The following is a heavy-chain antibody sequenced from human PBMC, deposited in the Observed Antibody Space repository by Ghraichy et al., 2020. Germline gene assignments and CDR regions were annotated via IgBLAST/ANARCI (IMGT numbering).Heavy chain of an antibody. D-gene: IGHD2-2*01. V-gene: IGHV3-23*01. CDR3: ASSGGCSSTSCYGAPFDY. Sequence: GGSLRLSCADSGFTFSSYAMSWVRQAPGKGLEWVSTITGGGGSTFYTDSVKGRFTISRDNSKNTLYLQMNSLRAEDTAVYYCASSGGCSSTSCYGAPFDYWGRGTLVTVSS. J-gene: IGHJ4*02. CDR2: ITGGGGST. CDR1: GFTFSSYA.